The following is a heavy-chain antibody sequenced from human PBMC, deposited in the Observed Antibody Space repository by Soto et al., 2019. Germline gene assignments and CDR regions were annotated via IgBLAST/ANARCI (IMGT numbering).Heavy chain of an antibody. CDR1: GGSISSGDYY. Sequence: SETLSLTCTVSGGSISSGDYYWSWIRQAPGKGRECVGYIYYSGSTYYDPSLKSRVTISVDTSKNQFSLKLSSVTAADTAVYYCARGGRVYYYDSSGHEAGYYFDYWGQGTLVTVSS. D-gene: IGHD3-22*01. CDR3: ARGGRVYYYDSSGHEAGYYFDY. V-gene: IGHV4-30-4*01. CDR2: IYYSGST. J-gene: IGHJ4*02.